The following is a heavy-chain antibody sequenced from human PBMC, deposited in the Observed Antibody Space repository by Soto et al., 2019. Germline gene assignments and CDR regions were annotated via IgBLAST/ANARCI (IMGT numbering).Heavy chain of an antibody. CDR1: GFTFSSYA. CDR2: ISGSGGST. V-gene: IGHV3-23*01. J-gene: IGHJ6*02. Sequence: EVQLLESGGGLVQPGGSLSLSCAASGFTFSSYAMSWVRQAPGKRLEWVSAISGSGGSTYYADSVKGRFTIPRDTSKNTMYLQMNSPRAADTAVYYCAKVPPHYYYYGMDVWGQGTTVTVSS. CDR3: AKVPPHYYYYGMDV.